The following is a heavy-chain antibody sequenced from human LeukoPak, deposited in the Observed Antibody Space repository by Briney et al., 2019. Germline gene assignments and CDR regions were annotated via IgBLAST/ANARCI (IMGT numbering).Heavy chain of an antibody. V-gene: IGHV3-23*01. J-gene: IGHJ4*02. Sequence: QPGGSLRLSCAASGFPFSSYAMSWVRQAPGKGLEWVSAISGSGGSTYYADSVKGRFTISRDNTKNTLYLQMNSLRAEDTAVYYCAKDGSGSQGAYYFDYWGQGTLVTVSS. CDR3: AKDGSGSQGAYYFDY. CDR1: GFPFSSYA. CDR2: ISGSGGST. D-gene: IGHD3-10*01.